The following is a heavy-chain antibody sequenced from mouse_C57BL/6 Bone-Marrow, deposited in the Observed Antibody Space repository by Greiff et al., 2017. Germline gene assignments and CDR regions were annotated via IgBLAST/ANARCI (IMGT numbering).Heavy chain of an antibody. CDR1: GFTFSSYA. CDR2: ISDGGSYT. J-gene: IGHJ3*01. CDR3: ARDCYGTPSWFAY. Sequence: EVKLVESGGGLVKPGGSLKLSCAASGFTFSSYAMSWVRQTPEKRLEWVATISDGGSYTYYTDNVKGRFTISRDNAKNNLYLQLSHLKSEDTAMYYCARDCYGTPSWFAYWGQGTLVTVSA. V-gene: IGHV5-4*01. D-gene: IGHD1-1*01.